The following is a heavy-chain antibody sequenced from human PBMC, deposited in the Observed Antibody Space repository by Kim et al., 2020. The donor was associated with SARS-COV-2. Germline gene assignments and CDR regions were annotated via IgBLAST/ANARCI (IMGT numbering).Heavy chain of an antibody. V-gene: IGHV3-43*01. D-gene: IGHD6-6*01. Sequence: SADSVKGRFTISRDNGDNTLYLQMNSLRTEETALYYCAKDGSSSSGPFDYWGQGTLVTVSS. CDR3: AKDGSSSSGPFDY. J-gene: IGHJ4*02.